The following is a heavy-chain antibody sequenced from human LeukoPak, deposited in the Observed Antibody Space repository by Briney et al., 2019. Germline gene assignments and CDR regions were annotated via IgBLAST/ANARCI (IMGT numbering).Heavy chain of an antibody. J-gene: IGHJ6*03. V-gene: IGHV4-30-4*01. CDR1: GGSISSGDYY. CDR3: ARGRWFRWTYYYYMDV. CDR2: IYYSGST. D-gene: IGHD3-10*01. Sequence: PSETLSLTCTVSGGSISSGDYYWSWIRQPPGKGLEWIGYIYYSGSTYYNPSLKSRVTISVDTSKNQFSLKLSSVTAADTAVYYCARGRWFRWTYYYYMDVWGKGTTVTVSS.